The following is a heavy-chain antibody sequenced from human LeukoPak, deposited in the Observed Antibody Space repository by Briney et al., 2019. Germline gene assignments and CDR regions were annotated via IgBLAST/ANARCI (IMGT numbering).Heavy chain of an antibody. CDR2: IYYSGST. D-gene: IGHD2-21*01. V-gene: IGHV4-31*03. CDR1: GGSISSGGYY. CDR3: ARDEAYSIVY. Sequence: PSETLSLTCTVSGGSISSGGYYWSWIRQHPGKGLEWIGYIYYSGSTYYNPSLKSRVTISVDTSKNQSSLKLSSVTAADTAVYYCARDEAYSIVYWSQGTLVTVSS. J-gene: IGHJ4*02.